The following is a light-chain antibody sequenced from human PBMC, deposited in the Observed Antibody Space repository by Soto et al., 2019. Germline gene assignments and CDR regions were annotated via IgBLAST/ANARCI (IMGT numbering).Light chain of an antibody. CDR1: QDIGKD. V-gene: IGKV1-6*01. Sequence: AIQMTQSPSSLSASVGDRVTLTCRASQDIGKDLGWYQQKPGEAPKLLIFEASTVQTGVPSRFSGSGSGTDFTLTISSLQPEDVVTYFCLQDYNYPRTFGQGTTVALK. CDR3: LQDYNYPRT. J-gene: IGKJ1*01. CDR2: EAS.